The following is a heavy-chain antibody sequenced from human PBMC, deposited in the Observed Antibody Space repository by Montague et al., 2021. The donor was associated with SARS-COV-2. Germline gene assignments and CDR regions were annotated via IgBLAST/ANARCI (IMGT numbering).Heavy chain of an antibody. Sequence: SETLSLTCSRLEAPNTGAVRRRIRQNSSNQLNSFAYISYKRSTKYSPSLTSRVTISLGSSRKHLSLELRSVTAADTAVYYCAREQQLAPRGFGVDAWGQGTTVIVTS. V-gene: IGHV4-59*01. CDR1: EAPNTGAV. J-gene: IGHJ6*02. D-gene: IGHD6-13*01. CDR2: ISYKRST. CDR3: AREQQLAPRGFGVDA.